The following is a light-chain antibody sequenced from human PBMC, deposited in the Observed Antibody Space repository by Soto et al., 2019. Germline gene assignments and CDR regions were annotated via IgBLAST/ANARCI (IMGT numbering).Light chain of an antibody. V-gene: IGKV1-33*01. CDR1: HDIATY. CDR3: QEFDHPPPLI. CDR2: DAS. Sequence: DMRLTQSPSPLSASIGDRVTITCQASHDIATYLNWYQQKPGKPPKLLIYDASTLEKGVPSRFSGSGSGTDFTFTIFTLQPEDFATYYCQEFDHPPPLIFGGGTKVEMK. J-gene: IGKJ4*01.